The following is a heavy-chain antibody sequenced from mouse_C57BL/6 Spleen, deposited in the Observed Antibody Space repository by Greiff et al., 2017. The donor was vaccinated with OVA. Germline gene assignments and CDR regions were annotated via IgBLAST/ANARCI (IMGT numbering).Heavy chain of an antibody. CDR3: ARLLLPYAMDY. CDR1: GFTFSSYA. V-gene: IGHV5-4*01. J-gene: IGHJ4*01. Sequence: DVHLVESGGGLVKPGGSLKLSCAASGFTFSSYAMSWVRQTPEKRLEWVATISDGGSYTYYPDNVKGRFTISRDNAKNNLYLQMSHLKSEDTAMYYCARLLLPYAMDYWGQGTSVTVSS. CDR2: ISDGGSYT. D-gene: IGHD6-2*01.